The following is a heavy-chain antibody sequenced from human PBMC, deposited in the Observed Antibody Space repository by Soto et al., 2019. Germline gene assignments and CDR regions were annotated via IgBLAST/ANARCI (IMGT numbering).Heavy chain of an antibody. J-gene: IGHJ4*02. D-gene: IGHD6-13*01. Sequence: ESGPTLVNPTETLTLTCTVSGFSLSNARMGVSWIRQPPGKALEWLAHIFSNDEKSYSTSLKSRLTISKDTSKSQVVLTMTNMDPVDTATYYCARTLRYGYSSSWYFRYYFDYWGQGTLVTVSS. CDR1: GFSLSNARMG. CDR2: IFSNDEK. V-gene: IGHV2-26*01. CDR3: ARTLRYGYSSSWYFRYYFDY.